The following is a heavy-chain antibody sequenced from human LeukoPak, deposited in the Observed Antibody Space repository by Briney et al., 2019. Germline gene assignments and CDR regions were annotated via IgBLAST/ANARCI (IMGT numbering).Heavy chain of an antibody. D-gene: IGHD3-16*02. Sequence: GASVKVSCKASGYTFIGYYMHWVRQAPGQGLEWMGWINPNSGDTNYSHKFQGRVIMTRDTSFSTAYMELSRLRSDDTALYYCARGLTDWGTYQVPDYWGQGTLVTVSS. CDR3: ARGLTDWGTYQVPDY. CDR2: INPNSGDT. V-gene: IGHV1-2*07. J-gene: IGHJ4*02. CDR1: GYTFIGYY.